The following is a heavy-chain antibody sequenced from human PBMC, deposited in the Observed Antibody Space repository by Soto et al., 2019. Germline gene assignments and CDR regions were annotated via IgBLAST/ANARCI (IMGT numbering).Heavy chain of an antibody. V-gene: IGHV1-2*06. CDR1: GYTFSDYY. CDR3: ARESGGATATLDYYYFYMDV. CDR2: INPNSGDA. D-gene: IGHD5-12*01. Sequence: QVQLVQSGAEVKKPGASVTVSCKASGYTFSDYYLHWVRQAPGQGPEWMGRINPNSGDAKFAQKFQGRVTMTRDTSVRTAFMELNWLKSDYTAVYYCARESGGATATLDYYYFYMDVWGKGTTVTVSS. J-gene: IGHJ6*03.